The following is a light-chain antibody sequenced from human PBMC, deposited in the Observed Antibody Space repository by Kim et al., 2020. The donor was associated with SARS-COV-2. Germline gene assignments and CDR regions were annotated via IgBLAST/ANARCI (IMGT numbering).Light chain of an antibody. CDR1: NIGSKS. Sequence: GKTARITCGGNNIGSKSVHWYQQKPGQAPVLVIYYDSDRPSGIPERFSGSNSGNTATLTISRVEAGDEADYYCQVWDSSSDHRNWVFGGGTKLTVL. CDR2: YDS. V-gene: IGLV3-21*04. CDR3: QVWDSSSDHRNWV. J-gene: IGLJ3*02.